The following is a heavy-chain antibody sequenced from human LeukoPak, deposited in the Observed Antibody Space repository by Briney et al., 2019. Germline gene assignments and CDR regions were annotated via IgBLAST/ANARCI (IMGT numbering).Heavy chain of an antibody. CDR1: GYSISSGYY. D-gene: IGHD2-2*01. Sequence: PSETLSLTCTVSGYSISSGYYWGWIRPPPGKGLEWIGSIYHSGSTYYNPSLKSRATISVDTSKNQFSLKLSSVTAADTAVYYCARADIVVVPAAFFDYWGQGTLVTVSS. CDR2: IYHSGST. CDR3: ARADIVVVPAAFFDY. J-gene: IGHJ4*02. V-gene: IGHV4-38-2*02.